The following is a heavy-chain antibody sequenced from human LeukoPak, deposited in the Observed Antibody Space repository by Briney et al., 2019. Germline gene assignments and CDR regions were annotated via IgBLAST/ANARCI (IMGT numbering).Heavy chain of an antibody. CDR1: GFTFSSYN. D-gene: IGHD5-18*01. CDR2: ISSSSSIYI. V-gene: IGHV3-21*01. Sequence: GSLRLSCAASGFTFSSYNMNWVRQAPGKGLEWVSSISSSSSIYIYYADSVKGRFTISRDNAKNSLYLQMNSLRAEDTAVYYCARGRYNYGYIFDYWGQGTLVTVSS. CDR3: ARGRYNYGYIFDY. J-gene: IGHJ4*02.